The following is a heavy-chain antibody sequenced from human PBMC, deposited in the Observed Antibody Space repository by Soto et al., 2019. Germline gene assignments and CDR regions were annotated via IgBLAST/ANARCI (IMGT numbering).Heavy chain of an antibody. V-gene: IGHV3-43*01. CDR3: AKERGTIYFDY. CDR1: GFTFEDYT. D-gene: IGHD1-1*01. CDR2: IRGDRI. J-gene: IGHJ4*02. Sequence: GGSLRLSCATSGFTFEDYTIHWVRQAPGKGLEWVSLIRGDRIYYADSVKGRFIISRDNSKNSLYLQMTSLRTEDTALYYCAKERGTIYFDYWGQGTQVTVS.